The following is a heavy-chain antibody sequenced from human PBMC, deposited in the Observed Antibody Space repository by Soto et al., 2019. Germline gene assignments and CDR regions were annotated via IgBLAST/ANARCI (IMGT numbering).Heavy chain of an antibody. D-gene: IGHD3-22*01. CDR1: GGSIISGDYY. J-gene: IGHJ4*02. CDR3: ARGQWLLPIDY. CDR2: IYYSGST. Sequence: SETLSLTCTVSGGSIISGDYYWSWIRQPPGKGLEWIGYIYYSGSTYYNPSLKSRVTISVDTSKNQFSLKLSSVTAADTAVYYCARGQWLLPIDYWGQGTLVTVS. V-gene: IGHV4-30-4*01.